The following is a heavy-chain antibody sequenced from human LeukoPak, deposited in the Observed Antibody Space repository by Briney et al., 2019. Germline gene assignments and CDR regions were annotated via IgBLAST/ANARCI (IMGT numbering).Heavy chain of an antibody. CDR1: GVSISSGSYH. CDR3: ARFGIDDAFDI. D-gene: IGHD3-16*01. CDR2: IDTSGSN. J-gene: IGHJ3*02. Sequence: PSETLSLTCTVSGVSISSGSYHWSRIRQPTGKGLESIGRIDTSGSNNYNSAVKSLVNISVNTSKNQFPLKLSSVTDADTAVYYCARFGIDDAFDIWGQGTMVTASS. V-gene: IGHV4-61*02.